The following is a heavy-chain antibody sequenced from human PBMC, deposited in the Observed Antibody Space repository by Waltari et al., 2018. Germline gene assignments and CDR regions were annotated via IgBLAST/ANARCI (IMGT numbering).Heavy chain of an antibody. CDR3: AKDEDSSSEFDY. D-gene: IGHD6-6*01. J-gene: IGHJ4*02. CDR2: ISGIGGST. CDR1: GLTLSSYD. V-gene: IGHV3-23*04. Sequence: EVELVESGGGLVQPGGSLRLSCAAHGLTLSSYDMSWAGQAPGKGLEWVSAISGIGGSTYYADSVKGRFTISRDNSKTTLYLQMNSLRAEDTAVYYCAKDEDSSSEFDYWGQGTLVTVSS.